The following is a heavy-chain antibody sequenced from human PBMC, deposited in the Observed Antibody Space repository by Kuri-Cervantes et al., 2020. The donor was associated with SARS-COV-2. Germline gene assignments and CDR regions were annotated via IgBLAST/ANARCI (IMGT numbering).Heavy chain of an antibody. J-gene: IGHJ6*02. D-gene: IGHD1-1*01. CDR3: VRGGTSTEDYYYYYGMDV. CDR1: GFTFSSYS. CDR2: INSYATII. V-gene: IGHV3-64D*08. Sequence: ESLKISCAASGFTFSSYSMNWVRQAPGKGLEYVSAINSYATIIYYADSVRGRFTISRDNSRNTLYLEMRNLRPDDTAVYFCVRGGTSTEDYYYYYGMDVWGQGTTVTVSS.